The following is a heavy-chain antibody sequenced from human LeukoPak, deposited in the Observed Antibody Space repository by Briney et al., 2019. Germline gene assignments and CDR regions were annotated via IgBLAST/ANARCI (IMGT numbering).Heavy chain of an antibody. CDR1: GCSISSSSYY. CDR3: ARGTTVVPSY. Sequence: SETLSLTCTVSGCSISSSSYYWGWIRQPPGKGLEWIGSIYYSGSTYYNPSLKRRVTISVDTAKNQFSLKLSSVTAADTAVYYCARGTTVVPSYWGQGTLVTVSS. J-gene: IGHJ4*02. V-gene: IGHV4-39*07. D-gene: IGHD4-23*01. CDR2: IYYSGST.